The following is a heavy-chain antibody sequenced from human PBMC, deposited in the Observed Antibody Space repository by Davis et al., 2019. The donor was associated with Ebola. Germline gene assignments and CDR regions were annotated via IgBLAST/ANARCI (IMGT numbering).Heavy chain of an antibody. CDR2: ISAYNGNT. Sequence: AASVKVSCKASGYTFTSYGISWVRQAPGQGLEWMGWISAYNGNTNYAQKLQGRVTMTTDTSTSTAYMELRSLRSDDTAVYYCASSIFGNSGYDSRTAFDYWGQGTLVTVSS. V-gene: IGHV1-18*01. CDR3: ASSIFGNSGYDSRTAFDY. J-gene: IGHJ4*02. D-gene: IGHD5-12*01. CDR1: GYTFTSYG.